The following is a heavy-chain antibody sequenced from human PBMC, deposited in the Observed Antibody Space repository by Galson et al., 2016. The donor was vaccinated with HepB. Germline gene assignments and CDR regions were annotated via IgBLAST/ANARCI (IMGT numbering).Heavy chain of an antibody. CDR2: INQDGSEK. CDR3: ATPGGSSDVFDI. D-gene: IGHD6-6*01. Sequence: SLRLSCAASGFTFSSYLMAWVRQAPGKGLEWVANINQDGSEKYYVDSVKGRFTISRDNAKNSLYLQMNSLRAEDTAVYYCATPGGSSDVFDIWGQGTMVTVSS. CDR1: GFTFSSYL. V-gene: IGHV3-7*01. J-gene: IGHJ3*02.